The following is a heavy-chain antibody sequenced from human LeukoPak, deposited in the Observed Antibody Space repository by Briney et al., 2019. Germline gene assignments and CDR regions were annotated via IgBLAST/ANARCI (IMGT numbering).Heavy chain of an antibody. J-gene: IGHJ5*01. D-gene: IGHD3-10*01. CDR2: INPNSGGT. V-gene: IGHV1-2*02. CDR1: GYTFTSYY. CDR3: PGDLVRGVITNLVDS. Sequence: RASVKVSCKASGYTFTSYYMHWVRQAPGQGLEWMGWINPNSGGTNYAQTFQGRITMTRDTSISTPNMERGRLRSNDRAVYYCPGDLVRGVITNLVDSWGQGTLVTVSS.